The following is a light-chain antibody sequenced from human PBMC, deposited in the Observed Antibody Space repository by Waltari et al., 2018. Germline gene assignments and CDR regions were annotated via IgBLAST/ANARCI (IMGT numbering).Light chain of an antibody. Sequence: EIVMTQSPATLSVSPGERATLSCRASQSVSSSLAWYQQKAGQGPRLLLYGASTRATGISARFRGSVDGTEFTLTISSLQSEDFAVYYCQQYNDWWTFGPGTKVEIK. CDR3: QQYNDWWT. J-gene: IGKJ1*01. CDR1: QSVSSS. CDR2: GAS. V-gene: IGKV3-15*01.